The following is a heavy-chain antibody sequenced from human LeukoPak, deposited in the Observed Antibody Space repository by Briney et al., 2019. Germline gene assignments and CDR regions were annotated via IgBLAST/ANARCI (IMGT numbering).Heavy chain of an antibody. J-gene: IGHJ4*02. CDR3: ARAEETFFDY. CDR1: GFSFSDYS. V-gene: IGHV3-11*04. Sequence: KPGGSLRLSCEASGFSFSDYSMTWIRQAPGKGLEWVSYISATSSTIYYADSVKGRFTVSRDNTKNSLHLEMNSLRAEDTAVYYCARAEETFFDYWGQGTLVTVSS. CDR2: ISATSSTI. D-gene: IGHD2/OR15-2a*01.